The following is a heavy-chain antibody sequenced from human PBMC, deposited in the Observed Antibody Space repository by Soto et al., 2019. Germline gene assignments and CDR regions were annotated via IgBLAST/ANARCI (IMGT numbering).Heavy chain of an antibody. Sequence: QVQLVQSGAEVKKPGSSVKVSCKASGGTFSSYAISWVRQAPGQGLEWMGGIIPIFGTAYYAQKFQGRVTITADESTSTAYMELSSLRSEDTAVYYCASHSGSSPEGRYYYGMDVWGQGTTVTVSS. D-gene: IGHD1-26*01. CDR2: IIPIFGTA. J-gene: IGHJ6*02. V-gene: IGHV1-69*12. CDR1: GGTFSSYA. CDR3: ASHSGSSPEGRYYYGMDV.